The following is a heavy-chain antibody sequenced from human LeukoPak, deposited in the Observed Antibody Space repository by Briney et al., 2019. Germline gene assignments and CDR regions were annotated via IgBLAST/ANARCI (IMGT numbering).Heavy chain of an antibody. D-gene: IGHD3-3*01. CDR2: ISYDGRTK. CDR1: KFNFSDYG. Sequence: GGSLRLSCGDSKFNFSDYGMHWVRQAPGKGLEWLALISYDGRTKFYADFLKGRFTISRDNSKNTLYLQMNSLRAEDTAVYYCAKDNDFWSGYSDCFDYWGQGTLVTVSS. J-gene: IGHJ4*02. CDR3: AKDNDFWSGYSDCFDY. V-gene: IGHV3-30*18.